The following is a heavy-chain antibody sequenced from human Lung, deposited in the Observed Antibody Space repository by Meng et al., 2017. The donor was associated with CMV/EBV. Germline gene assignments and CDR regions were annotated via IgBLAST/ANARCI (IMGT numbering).Heavy chain of an antibody. V-gene: IGHV3-30*02. D-gene: IGHD3/OR15-3a*01. CDR3: ANSVASSDSWRG. J-gene: IGHJ4*02. CDR2: IRPDGSDQ. CDR1: GFALISYG. Sequence: GGSLRLSCAASGFALISYGMHWVRKAPGKGLEGVAFIRPDGSDQKYVESVKGRFTISRDNSKNTLYLQMNSLRDEDTAMYYCANSVASSDSWRGWGRGTLVTVSS.